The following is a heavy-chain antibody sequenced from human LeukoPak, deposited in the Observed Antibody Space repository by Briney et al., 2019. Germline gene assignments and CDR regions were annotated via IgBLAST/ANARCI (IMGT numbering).Heavy chain of an antibody. CDR2: INHSGST. V-gene: IGHV4-34*01. CDR1: GGSFSGYY. Sequence: SETLSLTCAVYGGSFSGYYWSWIRQPPGKGLEWIGEINHSGSTNYNPSLKSRVSISVDTSKNQFSLKLSSVTAADTAVYYCARGANFYYYGMDVWGQGTTVTVSS. CDR3: ARGANFYYYGMDV. D-gene: IGHD2-15*01. J-gene: IGHJ6*02.